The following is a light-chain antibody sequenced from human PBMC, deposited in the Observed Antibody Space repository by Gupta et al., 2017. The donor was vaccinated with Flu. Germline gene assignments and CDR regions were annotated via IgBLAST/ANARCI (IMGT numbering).Light chain of an antibody. CDR3: QQELKIPHT. V-gene: IGKV4-1*01. CDR1: QTLLSSDNKND. CDR2: SAS. J-gene: IGKJ1*01. Sequence: DIVVTQSQDSLAVSLGERATINCRSDQTLLSSDNKNDLAWYQQKPGQPPKLLISSASTRESGVPDRFSGSGSGTDFTLTITSLQPEDVAVYYCQQELKIPHTFGQGTKVEIK.